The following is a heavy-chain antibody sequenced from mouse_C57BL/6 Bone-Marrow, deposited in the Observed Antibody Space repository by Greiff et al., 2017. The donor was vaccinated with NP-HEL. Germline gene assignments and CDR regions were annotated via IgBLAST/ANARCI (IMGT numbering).Heavy chain of an antibody. V-gene: IGHV1-81*01. D-gene: IGHD1-1*01. Sequence: VQLQQSGAELARPGASVKLSCKASGYTFTSYGISWVNQRTGQGLEWIGEIYPRSGNTYYNEKFKGKATLTADKSSSTAYMELRSLTSEDSAVYFCARWGRYYGSSPYWYFDVWGTGTTVTVSS. CDR3: ARWGRYYGSSPYWYFDV. J-gene: IGHJ1*03. CDR2: IYPRSGNT. CDR1: GYTFTSYG.